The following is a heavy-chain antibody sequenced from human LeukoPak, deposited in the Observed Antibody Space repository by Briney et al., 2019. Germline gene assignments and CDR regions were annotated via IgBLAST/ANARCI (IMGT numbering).Heavy chain of an antibody. CDR1: GGSITSSYYY. CDR3: GRGDAGYFDL. CDR2: IYYSGST. Sequence: SETLSLTCTVSGGSITSSYYYWGWIRQPPGTGLEWIGSIYYSGSTYYNPSLKSRVTISVDTSKNQFSLKLSSVTAADTAVYYCGRGDAGYFDLWGGESLVTVSS. V-gene: IGHV4-39*07. J-gene: IGHJ2*01.